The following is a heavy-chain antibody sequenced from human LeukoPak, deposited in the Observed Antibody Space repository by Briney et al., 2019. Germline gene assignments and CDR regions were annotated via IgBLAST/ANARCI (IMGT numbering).Heavy chain of an antibody. CDR1: GFTFSSYA. CDR2: INHSGST. J-gene: IGHJ5*02. Sequence: GSLRLSCAASGFTFSSYAMSWVRQPPGKGLEWIGEINHSGSTNYNPSLKSRVTISVDTSKNQFSLKLSSVTSADTAVYYCARGLYDSSGYYYPLGGHWFDPWGQGTLVTVSS. D-gene: IGHD3-22*01. CDR3: ARGLYDSSGYYYPLGGHWFDP. V-gene: IGHV4-34*01.